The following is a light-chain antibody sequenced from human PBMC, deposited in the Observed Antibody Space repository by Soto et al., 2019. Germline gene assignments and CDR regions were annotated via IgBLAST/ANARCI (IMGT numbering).Light chain of an antibody. Sequence: QSVLTQPASVSGTTGQSISISCTGSSSHVLTYNLVSWYQQHPGKAPTDLIYEGTKRPSGVSNRISGSKSGNTASLTISGLQTEDEADYYCYSFAGSTTFSYVFGPGTKVTVL. CDR1: SSHVLTYNL. J-gene: IGLJ1*01. V-gene: IGLV2-23*03. CDR2: EGT. CDR3: YSFAGSTTFSYV.